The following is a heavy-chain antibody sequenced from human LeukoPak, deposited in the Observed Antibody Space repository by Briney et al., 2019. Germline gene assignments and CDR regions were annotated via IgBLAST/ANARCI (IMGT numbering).Heavy chain of an antibody. J-gene: IGHJ4*02. CDR3: ARVNSNYDILTGFDY. CDR2: IWYDGSNK. CDR1: GFTFSSYG. V-gene: IGHV3-33*01. D-gene: IGHD3-9*01. Sequence: GGSLRLSCAASGFTFSSYGMHWVRQAPGKGLEWVAVIWYDGSNKYHADSVKGRFTISRDNSKNTLYLQMNSLRAEDTAVYYCARVNSNYDILTGFDYWGQGTLVTVSS.